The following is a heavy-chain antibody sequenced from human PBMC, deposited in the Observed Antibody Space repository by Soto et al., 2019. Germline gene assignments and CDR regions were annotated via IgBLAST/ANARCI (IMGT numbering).Heavy chain of an antibody. D-gene: IGHD3-10*01. J-gene: IGHJ6*02. CDR2: IIPIFGTA. CDR1: GGAFSSYA. V-gene: IGHV1-69*06. CDR3: ASDYYGSGSYYYYYYGMDV. Sequence: SVKVSCTGSGGAFSSYASSWVRQAPGQGLEWMGGIIPIFGTANYAQKFQGRVTITADKSTSTAYMELSSLRSEDTAVYYCASDYYGSGSYYYYYYGMDVWGQGTTVTVSS.